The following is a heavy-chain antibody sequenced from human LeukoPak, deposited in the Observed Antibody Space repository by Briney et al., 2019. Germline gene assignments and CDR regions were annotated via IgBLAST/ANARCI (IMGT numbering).Heavy chain of an antibody. J-gene: IGHJ4*02. Sequence: GASVKLSCKASGYTFTGYYMHWVRQAPGQGLEWMGWINPNSGGTNYAQKFQGRVTMNRDTSISTAYMELSRLRSDDTAVYYCARGEGISITIFGVVLDYWGQGTLVTVSS. CDR3: ARGEGISITIFGVVLDY. D-gene: IGHD3-3*01. V-gene: IGHV1-2*02. CDR2: INPNSGGT. CDR1: GYTFTGYY.